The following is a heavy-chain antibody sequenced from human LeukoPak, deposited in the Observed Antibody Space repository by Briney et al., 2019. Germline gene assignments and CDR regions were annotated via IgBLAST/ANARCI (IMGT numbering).Heavy chain of an antibody. V-gene: IGHV4-34*01. D-gene: IGHD4-17*01. CDR1: GGSFSGYY. Sequence: SETLSLTCAVYGGSFSGYYWSWIRQPPGKGLEWIGEINHSGSTNYNTSLKSRVTISVDTSTNQFSLKLSSVTAADTAVYYCARSTTVTTFDYWGQGTLVTVSS. J-gene: IGHJ4*02. CDR2: INHSGST. CDR3: ARSTTVTTFDY.